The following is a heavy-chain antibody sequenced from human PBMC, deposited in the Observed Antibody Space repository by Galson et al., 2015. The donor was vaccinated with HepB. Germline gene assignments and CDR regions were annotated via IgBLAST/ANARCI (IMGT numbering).Heavy chain of an antibody. V-gene: IGHV3-23*01. CDR1: GFTFSTYT. CDR3: AKTRGGWELLLLSLPDY. J-gene: IGHJ4*02. Sequence: SLRLSCAASGFTFSTYTMSWVRQAPGKGLEWVSAIISGGSTYYIDSVKGRFTISRDNSKNTLYLQMNSLRAEDTAVYYCAKTRGGWELLLLSLPDYWGQGTLVTVSS. D-gene: IGHD1-26*01. CDR2: IISGGST.